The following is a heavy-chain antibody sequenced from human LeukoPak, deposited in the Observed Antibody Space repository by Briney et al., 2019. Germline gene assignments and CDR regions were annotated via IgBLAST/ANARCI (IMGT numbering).Heavy chain of an antibody. V-gene: IGHV1-18*01. D-gene: IGHD3/OR15-3a*01. J-gene: IGHJ4*02. CDR1: GGTFSSYA. CDR2: ISAYNGNT. CDR3: ARDQGLAYFDY. Sequence: ASVKVSCKASGGTFSSYAISWVRQAPGQGLEWMGWISAYNGNTNYAQKLQGRVTMTTDTSTSTAYMELRSLRSDDTAVYYCARDQGLAYFDYWGQGTLVTVSS.